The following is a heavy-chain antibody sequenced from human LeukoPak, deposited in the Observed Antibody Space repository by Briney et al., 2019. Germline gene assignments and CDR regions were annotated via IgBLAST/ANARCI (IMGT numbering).Heavy chain of an antibody. V-gene: IGHV3-48*03. CDR2: ISSSGSTI. Sequence: GGSLRLSCAASGFIFSSYEMHWVRQAPGKGLEWVSYISSSGSTIYYADSVKGRFTISRDNSKNTLYLQMNSLRAEDTAVYYCAKTPGWQSYFDYWGQGTLVTVSS. CDR1: GFIFSSYE. CDR3: AKTPGWQSYFDY. D-gene: IGHD5-24*01. J-gene: IGHJ4*02.